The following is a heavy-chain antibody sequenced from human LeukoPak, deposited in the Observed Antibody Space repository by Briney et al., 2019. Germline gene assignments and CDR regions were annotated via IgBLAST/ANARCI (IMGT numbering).Heavy chain of an antibody. CDR3: ARVRVYPRNWFDP. V-gene: IGHV3-74*01. Sequence: GGSLRLSCAASGFTFSSYWMHWVRQAPGKGLVWVSRINSDGSSTSYADSVKGRFTISRDNAKNTLYLQMNSLRAEDTAVYYCARVRVYPRNWFDPWGQGTLVTVSS. CDR2: INSDGSST. J-gene: IGHJ5*02. D-gene: IGHD5/OR15-5a*01. CDR1: GFTFSSYW.